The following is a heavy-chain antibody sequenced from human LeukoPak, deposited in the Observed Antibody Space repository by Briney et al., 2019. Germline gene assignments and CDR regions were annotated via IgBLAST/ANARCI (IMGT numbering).Heavy chain of an antibody. CDR2: INHSGST. J-gene: IGHJ4*02. D-gene: IGHD1-1*01. V-gene: IGHV4-34*01. CDR1: GGSFSGYY. CDR3: ARNEDY. Sequence: SETLSLTCAVYGGSFSGYYWSWIRQPPGKGLEWIGEINHSGSTNYNPSLKSRVAISVDTSKNQFSLKLSSVTAADTAVYYCARNEDYWGQGTLVTVSS.